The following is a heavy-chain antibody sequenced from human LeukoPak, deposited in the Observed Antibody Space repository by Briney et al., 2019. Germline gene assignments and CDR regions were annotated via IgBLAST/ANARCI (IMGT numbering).Heavy chain of an antibody. V-gene: IGHV4-30-4*08. CDR2: IYYSGST. J-gene: IGHJ4*02. Sequence: SQTLSLTCTVSGGSISSGDYYWSWIRQPPGKGLEWIGYIYYSGSTYYNPSLKSRVTISVDTSKNQFSLKLSSVTAADTAVYYCARAWSGYYLVLDQYYFDYWGQGTLVTVSS. CDR1: GGSISSGDYY. CDR3: ARAWSGYYLVLDQYYFDY. D-gene: IGHD3-3*01.